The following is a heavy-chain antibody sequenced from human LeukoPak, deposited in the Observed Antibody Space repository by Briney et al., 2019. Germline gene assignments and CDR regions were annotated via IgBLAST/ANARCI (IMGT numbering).Heavy chain of an antibody. CDR1: GGTFNSYT. Sequence: SVKVSCKASGGTFNSYTISWVRQAPGQGLEWMGGIIPIFGTTNYAQKFQGRVTITADESTNTAYMELSSLRSDDTAVYYCAREGSKGLSRADAFDIWGQGTMVTVSS. J-gene: IGHJ3*02. V-gene: IGHV1-69*13. CDR2: IIPIFGTT. CDR3: AREGSKGLSRADAFDI. D-gene: IGHD2/OR15-2a*01.